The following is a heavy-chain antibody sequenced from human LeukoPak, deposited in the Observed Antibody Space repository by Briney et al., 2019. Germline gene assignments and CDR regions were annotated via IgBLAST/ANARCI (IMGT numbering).Heavy chain of an antibody. CDR2: FDPEDGET. D-gene: IGHD3-22*01. V-gene: IGHV1-24*01. Sequence: ASVKVSCKVSGYTLTELSMHWVRQAPGKGLEWMGGFDPEDGETIYAQKFQGRVTMTEDTSTDKAYMQLSSLRSEDTAVYYCATGSVDSSGYPLTPPDYWGQGTLVTVSS. J-gene: IGHJ4*02. CDR1: GYTLTELS. CDR3: ATGSVDSSGYPLTPPDY.